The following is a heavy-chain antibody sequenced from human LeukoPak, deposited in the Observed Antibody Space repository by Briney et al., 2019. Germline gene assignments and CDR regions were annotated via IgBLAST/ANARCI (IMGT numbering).Heavy chain of an antibody. CDR3: IRGGANSPFDY. D-gene: IGHD1-1*01. CDR1: GFTFGDYT. J-gene: IGHJ4*02. Sequence: HPGGSLRLSCTASGFTFGDYTISWFRQAPGKGLEWVGFIRSKAYGGTVEDAASVKGRFTISRDDSKSIAYLQMNSLKTEDTAVYYCIRGGANSPFDYWGQGTLVTVSS. V-gene: IGHV3-49*03. CDR2: IRSKAYGGTV.